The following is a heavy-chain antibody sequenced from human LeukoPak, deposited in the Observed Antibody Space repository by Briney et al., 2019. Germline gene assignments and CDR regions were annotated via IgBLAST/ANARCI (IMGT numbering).Heavy chain of an antibody. CDR3: AKDGGGSSWYVTFYDY. CDR2: IKQDGSEK. D-gene: IGHD6-13*01. CDR1: GFTFSNYW. V-gene: IGHV3-7*03. Sequence: GGSLRLSCAASGFTFSNYWMSWVRQAPGKGLEWVANIKQDGSEKNYVDSVKGRFTISRDNSKNTLYLQMNSLRAEDTAVYYCAKDGGGSSWYVTFYDYWGQGTLVTVSS. J-gene: IGHJ4*02.